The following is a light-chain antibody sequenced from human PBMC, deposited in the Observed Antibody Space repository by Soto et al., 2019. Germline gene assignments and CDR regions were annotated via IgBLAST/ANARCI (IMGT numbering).Light chain of an antibody. CDR1: QSLVFSDGNTY. J-gene: IGKJ2*01. CDR3: MHGSHWPGT. CDR2: QVS. Sequence: DVVLTQSPLSLPVTLGQPASISCKSSQSLVFSDGNTYLNCFQQRPGQSPRRLIYQVSKGESRGPARFRGSGSGTDFTLKISRVEAEDVGVYYCMHGSHWPGTFGHGTKLDIK. V-gene: IGKV2-30*01.